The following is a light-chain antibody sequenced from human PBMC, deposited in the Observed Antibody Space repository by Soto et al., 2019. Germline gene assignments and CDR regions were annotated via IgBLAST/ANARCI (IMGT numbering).Light chain of an antibody. CDR1: TSNIGVNY. CDR3: STWDGSLDGPV. CDR2: KNN. J-gene: IGLJ3*02. Sequence: QSVLTQAPSASGTPGQRVTIFCSGSTSNIGVNYVYWYQQLSGTAPKVLIYKNNQRHSGVPDRFSVSKSGTSASLAISNLRSEAEAEYYCSTWDGSLDGPVFGGGTKLTVL. V-gene: IGLV1-47*01.